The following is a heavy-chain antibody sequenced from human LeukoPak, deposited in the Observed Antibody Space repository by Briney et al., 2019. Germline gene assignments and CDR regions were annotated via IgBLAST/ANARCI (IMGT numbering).Heavy chain of an antibody. J-gene: IGHJ6*03. CDR2: INPSGVST. Sequence: ASVKVSCKVSGYTLTELSMHWVRQAPGQGLEWMGIINPSGVSTSYAQKFQGRVTMTRDTSTSTVYMELSSLRSEDTAVYYCARAEISWYSYYYYYMDVWGKGTTVTISS. CDR1: GYTLTELS. V-gene: IGHV1-46*01. CDR3: ARAEISWYSYYYYYMDV. D-gene: IGHD6-13*01.